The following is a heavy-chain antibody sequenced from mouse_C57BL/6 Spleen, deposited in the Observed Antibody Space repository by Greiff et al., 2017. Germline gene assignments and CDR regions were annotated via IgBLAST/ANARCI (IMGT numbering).Heavy chain of an antibody. J-gene: IGHJ3*01. Sequence: QVQLKQPGAELVKPGASVKMSCKASGYTFTSYWITWVKPRPGQCLEWIGDIYPGSGSTNYNEKFKSKATLTVDTSSSTAYMQLSSLTSEDSAVYYCARRAYYSNYDAYWGQGTLVTVSA. CDR2: IYPGSGST. D-gene: IGHD2-5*01. CDR1: GYTFTSYW. CDR3: ARRAYYSNYDAY. V-gene: IGHV1-55*01.